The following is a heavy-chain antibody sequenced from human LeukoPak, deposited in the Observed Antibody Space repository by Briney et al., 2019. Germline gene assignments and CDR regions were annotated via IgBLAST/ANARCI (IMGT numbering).Heavy chain of an antibody. J-gene: IGHJ6*03. CDR1: GFTFSSYA. CDR2: ISYDGSNK. Sequence: AGGSLRLSCAASGFTFSSYAMHWVRQAPGKGLEWVAVISYDGSNKYYADSVKGRFTISRDNSKNTLYLQMNSLRAEDTAVYYCARRREEIRDYYYYYMDVWGKGTTVTVSS. CDR3: ARRREEIRDYYYYYMDV. V-gene: IGHV3-30-3*01.